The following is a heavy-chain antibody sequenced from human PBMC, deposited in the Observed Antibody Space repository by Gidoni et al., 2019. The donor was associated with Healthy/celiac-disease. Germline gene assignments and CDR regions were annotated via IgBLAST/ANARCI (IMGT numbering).Heavy chain of an antibody. CDR2: IRGSGGST. Sequence: EVQLLESGGGLVQPGGSLRLSTAPSGFTFRRYAMSWVRQAPGKGLEWVSAIRGSGGSTYYADSVKGRFTISRDNSKNTLYLQMNSLRAEDTAVYYCAKDYRYCSSTSCYGGAFDIWGQGTMVTVSS. V-gene: IGHV3-23*01. D-gene: IGHD2-2*01. J-gene: IGHJ3*02. CDR1: GFTFRRYA. CDR3: AKDYRYCSSTSCYGGAFDI.